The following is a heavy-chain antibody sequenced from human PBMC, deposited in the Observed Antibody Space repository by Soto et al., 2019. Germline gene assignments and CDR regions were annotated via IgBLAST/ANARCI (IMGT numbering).Heavy chain of an antibody. CDR1: GASITTSDW. Sequence: QVQLQESGPGLVKPTGTLSLTCAVSGASITTSDWWSWVRQPPGKGLEWIGEVYHSGVTNYNPSLNSRVTISVDKSKAQFSLKLSSVTAADTAVYYCARAGYGGNSVDYWGQGTLVTVSS. J-gene: IGHJ4*02. V-gene: IGHV4-4*02. D-gene: IGHD4-17*01. CDR3: ARAGYGGNSVDY. CDR2: VYHSGVT.